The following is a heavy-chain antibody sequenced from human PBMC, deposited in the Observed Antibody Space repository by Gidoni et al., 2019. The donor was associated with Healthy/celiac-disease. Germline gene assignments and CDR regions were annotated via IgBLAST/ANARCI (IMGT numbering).Heavy chain of an antibody. CDR3: ARDLSTMIVVPDRGGY. D-gene: IGHD3-22*01. CDR2: ISSSSSYI. J-gene: IGHJ4*02. Sequence: EVQLVESGGGLVKPGGSLRLSCAASVLTFSSYSMNWVRQAPGKGLEWVASISSSSSYIYDADSVKGRFTISRDNAKNSLYLQMNRLRAEDTAVYYCARDLSTMIVVPDRGGYWGQGTLVTVSS. V-gene: IGHV3-21*01. CDR1: VLTFSSYS.